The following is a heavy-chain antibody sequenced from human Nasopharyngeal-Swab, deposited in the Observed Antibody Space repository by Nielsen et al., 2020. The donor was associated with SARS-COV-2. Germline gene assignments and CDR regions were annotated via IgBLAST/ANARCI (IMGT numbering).Heavy chain of an antibody. CDR1: GFTFRRYE. J-gene: IGHJ6*02. Sequence: GESLKISCAASGFTFRRYEMNWVRQAPGKGLEWVSYISSSGSTIYYADSVKGRFTISRDNAKNSLYLQMNSLRAEDTAVYYCARDILRRIVLMVYEDYYGMDVWGQGTTVTVSS. CDR2: ISSSGSTI. V-gene: IGHV3-48*03. D-gene: IGHD2-8*01. CDR3: ARDILRRIVLMVYEDYYGMDV.